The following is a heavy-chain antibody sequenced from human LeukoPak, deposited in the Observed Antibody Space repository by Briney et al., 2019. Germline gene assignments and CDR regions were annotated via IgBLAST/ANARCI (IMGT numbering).Heavy chain of an antibody. V-gene: IGHV4-34*01. D-gene: IGHD2/OR15-2a*01. CDR2: SNHSGST. J-gene: IGHJ6*02. CDR3: ARALPRFFGYYYGMDV. Sequence: TSETLSLTCAVYGGSFSGYYWSWIRQPPGKGLEWIGESNHSGSTNYNPSLKSRVTISVDTSKNQFSLKLSSVTAADTAVYYCARALPRFFGYYYGMDVWGQGTTVTVSS. CDR1: GGSFSGYY.